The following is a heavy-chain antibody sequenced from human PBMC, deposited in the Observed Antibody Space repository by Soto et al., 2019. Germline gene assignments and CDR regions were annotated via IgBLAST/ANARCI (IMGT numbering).Heavy chain of an antibody. D-gene: IGHD1-26*01. Sequence: QVQLVESGGGVVQPGRSLRLSCAASGFTFNTYGMHWVRQAPGKGLEWVAVITYDGSNKDYADSVKGRFTISRDNSKDTLYLQMNSRRADDTAVYYCAKPPGEEGAYGMDVWGQGTTVTVSS. V-gene: IGHV3-30*18. J-gene: IGHJ6*02. CDR3: AKPPGEEGAYGMDV. CDR2: ITYDGSNK. CDR1: GFTFNTYG.